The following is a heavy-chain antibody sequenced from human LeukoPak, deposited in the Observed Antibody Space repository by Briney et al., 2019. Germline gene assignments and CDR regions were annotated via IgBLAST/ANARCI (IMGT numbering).Heavy chain of an antibody. J-gene: IGHJ3*02. V-gene: IGHV4-4*07. Sequence: SETLSLTCTVFGGPISSYYRSWIRQPAGKGLEWIGRIYVNESTNYNPSFKSRVIMSVDTFENQFSLKLSSVTAADTAVYYCAREGNGYSYGSGLAAFDIWGQGTMVTVSS. CDR3: AREGNGYSYGSGLAAFDI. CDR2: IYVNEST. D-gene: IGHD5-18*01. CDR1: GGPISSYY.